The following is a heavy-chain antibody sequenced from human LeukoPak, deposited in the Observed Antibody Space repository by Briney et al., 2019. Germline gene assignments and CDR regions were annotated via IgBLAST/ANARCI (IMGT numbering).Heavy chain of an antibody. CDR1: GGSISSSSYY. J-gene: IGHJ4*02. CDR2: IYYSGST. V-gene: IGHV4-39*01. Sequence: SETLSFTCTVSGGSISSSSYYWGWIRQPPGKGLEWIGSIYYSGSTYYNPSLKSRVTISVDTSKNQFSLKLSSVTAADTAVYYCARRGYYGSGSFDYWGQGTLVTVSS. CDR3: ARRGYYGSGSFDY. D-gene: IGHD3-10*01.